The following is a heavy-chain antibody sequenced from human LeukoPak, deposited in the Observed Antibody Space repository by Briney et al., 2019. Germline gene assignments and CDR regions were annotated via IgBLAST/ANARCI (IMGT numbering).Heavy chain of an antibody. CDR3: AKATCSGASCFSDSRDAFDL. CDR2: IWYDGSNK. J-gene: IGHJ3*01. V-gene: IGHV3-33*06. Sequence: GGSLRLSCAASGIIFSDFGMHWVRQAPGKGLEWMAIIWYDGSNKYYADSVKGRFTISRGNSQNTMYLQMNSLRAEDTAVYYCAKATCSGASCFSDSRDAFDLWGQGTMVTVSS. CDR1: GIIFSDFG. D-gene: IGHD2-15*01.